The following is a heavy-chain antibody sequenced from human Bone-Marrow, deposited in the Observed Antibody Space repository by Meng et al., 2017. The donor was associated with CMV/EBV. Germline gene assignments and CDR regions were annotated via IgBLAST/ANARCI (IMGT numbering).Heavy chain of an antibody. D-gene: IGHD6-13*01. V-gene: IGHV5-51*01. Sequence: GESLKISCEGSGYSFANYWIGWVRQMPGKGLEWMGIIYPGDSDTRYSPSFQGQVTISADKSIGTAYLQWSSLKASDTAMYHCARHVRPGSTWTPFDSWGQGTLVTVSS. CDR1: GYSFANYW. CDR3: ARHVRPGSTWTPFDS. J-gene: IGHJ4*02. CDR2: IYPGDSDT.